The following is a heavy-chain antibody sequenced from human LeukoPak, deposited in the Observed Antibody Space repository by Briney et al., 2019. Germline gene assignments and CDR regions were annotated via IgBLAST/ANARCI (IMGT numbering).Heavy chain of an antibody. Sequence: ASVKVSCKASGYTFTGYYMHWVRQAPGQGLEWMGWISAYNGNTNYAQKLQGRVTMTTDTSTSTAYMELRSLRSDDTAVYYCARDAVRGGGLIDYWGQGTLVTVSS. V-gene: IGHV1-18*04. J-gene: IGHJ4*02. D-gene: IGHD2-15*01. CDR3: ARDAVRGGGLIDY. CDR1: GYTFTGYY. CDR2: ISAYNGNT.